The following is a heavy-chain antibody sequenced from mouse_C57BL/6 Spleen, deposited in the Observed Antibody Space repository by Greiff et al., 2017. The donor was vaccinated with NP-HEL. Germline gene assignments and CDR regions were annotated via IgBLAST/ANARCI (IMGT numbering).Heavy chain of an antibody. CDR2: IHPNSGST. J-gene: IGHJ4*01. CDR3: ARSDYYGSPDYYAMDY. D-gene: IGHD1-1*01. Sequence: QVQLQQSGAELVKPGASVKLSCKASGYTFTSYWMHWVKQRPGQGLEWIGMIHPNSGSTNYNEKFKSKATLTVDKSSSTAYMQLSSLTSEDSAVYYCARSDYYGSPDYYAMDYWGQGTSVTVSS. V-gene: IGHV1-64*01. CDR1: GYTFTSYW.